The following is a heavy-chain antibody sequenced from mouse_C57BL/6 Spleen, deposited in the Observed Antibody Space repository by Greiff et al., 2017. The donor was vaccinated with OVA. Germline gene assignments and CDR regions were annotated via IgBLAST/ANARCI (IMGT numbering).Heavy chain of an antibody. J-gene: IGHJ4*01. V-gene: IGHV1-69*01. Sequence: VQLQQPGAELVMPGASVKLSCKASGYTFTSYWMHWVKQRPGQGLEWIGEIDPSDSYTNYNQQFKGKSTLTVDKSSSTAYMQLSSLTSEDSAVYYCARQRAMDYWGQGTSVTVSS. CDR1: GYTFTSYW. CDR3: ARQRAMDY. CDR2: IDPSDSYT.